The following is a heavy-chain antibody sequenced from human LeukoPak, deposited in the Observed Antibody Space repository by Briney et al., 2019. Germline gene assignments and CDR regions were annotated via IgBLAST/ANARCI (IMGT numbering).Heavy chain of an antibody. CDR2: INHSGST. CDR1: GGSFSGYY. J-gene: IGHJ3*02. D-gene: IGHD3-22*01. CDR3: ASGGHYYDSSGYYFDAFDI. V-gene: IGHV4-34*01. Sequence: PSETLSLTCAVYGGSFSGYYWSWIRQPPGKRLEWSGEINHSGSTNYNPSLKSRAAISVDTSKNQFSLKLSSVTAADTAVYYCASGGHYYDSSGYYFDAFDIWGQGTMVTVSS.